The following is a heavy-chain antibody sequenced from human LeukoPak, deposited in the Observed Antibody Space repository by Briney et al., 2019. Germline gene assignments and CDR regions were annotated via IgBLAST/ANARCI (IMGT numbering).Heavy chain of an antibody. CDR1: RYTFTSYD. D-gene: IGHD3-3*01. V-gene: IGHV1-8*01. CDR3: ARRIYDFWSGYSYTNSFDY. J-gene: IGHJ4*02. Sequence: ASVKVSCKASRYTFTSYDINWVRQATGQGLEWMGWMNPNSGNTGYAQKFQGRVTMTRNTSISTAYMELSSLRSEDTAVYYCARRIYDFWSGYSYTNSFDYWGQGTLVTVSS. CDR2: MNPNSGNT.